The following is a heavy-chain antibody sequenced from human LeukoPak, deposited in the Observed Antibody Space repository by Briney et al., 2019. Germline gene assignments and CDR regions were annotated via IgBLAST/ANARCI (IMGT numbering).Heavy chain of an antibody. CDR2: INSDGSNT. CDR3: AKDTYYYDSSGPNWFDP. D-gene: IGHD3-22*01. Sequence: GGSLRLSCAASGFSFSSYWMHWVRQVPGKGLVWVSRINSDGSNTNYADSVKGRFTISRDNSKNTLYLQMNSLRAEDTAVYYCAKDTYYYDSSGPNWFDPWGQGTLVTVSS. V-gene: IGHV3-74*01. CDR1: GFSFSSYW. J-gene: IGHJ5*02.